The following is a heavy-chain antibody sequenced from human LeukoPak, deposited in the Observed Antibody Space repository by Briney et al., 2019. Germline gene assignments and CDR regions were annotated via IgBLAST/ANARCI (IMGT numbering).Heavy chain of an antibody. V-gene: IGHV3-23*01. CDR1: GFTFSKYA. CDR2: ISPSDGNT. D-gene: IGHD4-17*01. CDR3: AKDSSVPYGITD. J-gene: IGHJ4*02. Sequence: GGSLRLSCAASGFTFSKYAMSWVRQAPGKTLEWVSAISPSDGNTFYAGSVKGRFTISRDNFKNTLSLQMNSLRAEDTALYYCAKDSSVPYGITDWGQGTLVTVSS.